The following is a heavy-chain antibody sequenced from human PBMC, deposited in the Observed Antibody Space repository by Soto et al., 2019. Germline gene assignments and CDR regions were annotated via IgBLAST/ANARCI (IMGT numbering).Heavy chain of an antibody. D-gene: IGHD6-13*01. CDR3: AREGLDTAGFFDV. CDR2: IEGDGSST. V-gene: IGHV3-74*01. Sequence: SGGSLRLSXAASGFTFSSYWMHWVRQAPGKGLEWVSRIEGDGSSTTSADSVKGRFTVSRDDARNTLYLQMSSLRADDTAIYYCAREGLDTAGFFDVWGQGTMVTVSS. CDR1: GFTFSSYW. J-gene: IGHJ3*01.